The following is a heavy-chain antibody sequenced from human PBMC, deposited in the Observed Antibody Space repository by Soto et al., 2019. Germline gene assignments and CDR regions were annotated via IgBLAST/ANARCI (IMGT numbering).Heavy chain of an antibody. V-gene: IGHV4-34*01. J-gene: IGHJ6*02. CDR3: ARSLAARAYYGMDV. CDR2: INHSGST. CDR1: GGSFSGYY. D-gene: IGHD6-6*01. Sequence: SETLSLTCAVYGGSFSGYYWSWIRQPPGKGLEWIGEINHSGSTNYNPSLKSRVTISVDTSKNQFSLKLSSVTAADTAVYYCARSLAARAYYGMDVWGQGTTVTVSS.